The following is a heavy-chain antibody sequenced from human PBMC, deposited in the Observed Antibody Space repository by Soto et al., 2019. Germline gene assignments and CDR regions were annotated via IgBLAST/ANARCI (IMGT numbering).Heavy chain of an antibody. CDR1: GGSISSGDFC. D-gene: IGHD3-10*01. Sequence: QVQLQESGPGLVKPSQTLSLTCTVSGGSISSGDFCWSWIRQPPGKGLEWIGYIHYSGSTYYTPSLKSRVTISLDTSKNQFSLKLSSVTAADTAVCYCARGITMVRGVLGWFDPWGQGTLVTVSS. CDR2: IHYSGST. V-gene: IGHV4-30-4*01. J-gene: IGHJ5*02. CDR3: ARGITMVRGVLGWFDP.